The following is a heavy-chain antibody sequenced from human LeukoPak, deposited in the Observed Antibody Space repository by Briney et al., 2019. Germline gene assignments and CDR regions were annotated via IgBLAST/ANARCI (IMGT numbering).Heavy chain of an antibody. V-gene: IGHV1-2*02. CDR1: GYTFTGYY. CDR2: INPNSGGT. D-gene: IGHD2-2*02. CDR3: ARVAILGTETFDY. J-gene: IGHJ4*02. Sequence: GASVKVSCKTSGYTFTGYYMHWVRQAPGQGLEWMGWINPNSGGTNYAQKFQGRVTMTRDTSITAVYMELSRLRSDDTAVYYCARVAILGTETFDYWGQGTLVTVSS.